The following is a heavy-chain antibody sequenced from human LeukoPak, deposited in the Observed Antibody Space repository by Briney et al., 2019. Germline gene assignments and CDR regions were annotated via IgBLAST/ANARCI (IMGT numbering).Heavy chain of an antibody. V-gene: IGHV1-46*01. CDR1: GYTFTGYY. Sequence: ASVKVSCKASGYTFTGYYIHWVRQAPGQGLEWMGLINPGGDNTNYAQNFQGRVTMTRDTSASTVYMELSSLRSEDTAIYYCARIRDGYNDAYDIWGQGTVVTVPS. CDR3: ARIRDGYNDAYDI. CDR2: INPGGDNT. J-gene: IGHJ3*02. D-gene: IGHD5-24*01.